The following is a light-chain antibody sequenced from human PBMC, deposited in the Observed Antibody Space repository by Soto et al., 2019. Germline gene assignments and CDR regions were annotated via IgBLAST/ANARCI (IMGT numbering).Light chain of an antibody. J-gene: IGLJ1*01. CDR1: SSDVGTYNL. CDR3: CSYAGRGTYV. Sequence: QSALTQPASVSGSPGQSITISCTGTSSDVGTYNLVSWYQQHSGQAPKLMIYEDSKRPSGISNRFSGSKSGNTASLTISGLQAEDEADYYCCSYAGRGTYVFGTGTKVTVL. V-gene: IGLV2-23*01. CDR2: EDS.